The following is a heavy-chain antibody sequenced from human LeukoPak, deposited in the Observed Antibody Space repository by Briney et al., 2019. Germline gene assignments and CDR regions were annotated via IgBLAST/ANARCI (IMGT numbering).Heavy chain of an antibody. D-gene: IGHD3-9*01. J-gene: IGHJ5*02. V-gene: IGHV3-23*01. CDR3: ASLLRYFDRSNWFDP. Sequence: PGWSLRLSCAASGFTFSSYAMSWVRQAPGKGLEWVSAISGSGGSTYYADSVKGRFTISRDNSKNTLYLQMNSLRAEDTAVYYCASLLRYFDRSNWFDPWGQGNLVTVSS. CDR2: ISGSGGST. CDR1: GFTFSSYA.